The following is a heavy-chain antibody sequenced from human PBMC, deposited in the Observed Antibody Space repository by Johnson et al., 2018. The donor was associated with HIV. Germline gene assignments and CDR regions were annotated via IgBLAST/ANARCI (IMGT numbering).Heavy chain of an antibody. CDR1: GFTFSGYV. CDR2: VSLDGRNT. V-gene: IGHV3-30-3*01. CDR3: AKVKAAAAASDAFDI. Sequence: VQFVESGGGLVQPGRSLRLSCAASGFTFSGYVMHWVRQAPGTGLEWVASVSLDGRNTHYADSAEGRSIISRDNSDNSLSLQMNSLRAEDTAVYYCAKVKAAAAASDAFDIWGQGTMVTVSS. D-gene: IGHD6-13*01. J-gene: IGHJ3*02.